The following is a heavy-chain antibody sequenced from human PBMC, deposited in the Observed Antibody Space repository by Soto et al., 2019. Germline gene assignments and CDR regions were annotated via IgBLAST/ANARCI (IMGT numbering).Heavy chain of an antibody. CDR2: ISAYNGNT. J-gene: IGHJ4*02. Sequence: ASVKGSCKASGYTFTRYGISWVRQAPGQGLEWMGWISAYNGNTNYAQKLQGRVTMTTDTSTSTAYMELRSLRSDDTAVYYCARGYYYDSSGYYFGYFDYWGQGTLVTVSS. CDR1: GYTFTRYG. V-gene: IGHV1-18*01. D-gene: IGHD3-22*01. CDR3: ARGYYYDSSGYYFGYFDY.